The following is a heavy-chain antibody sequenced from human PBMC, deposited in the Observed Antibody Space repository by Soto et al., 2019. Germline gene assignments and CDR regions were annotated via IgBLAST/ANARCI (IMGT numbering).Heavy chain of an antibody. J-gene: IGHJ6*02. CDR2: VNPILSMS. Sequence: ASVKVSCKASGDTFSFYTINWVRQAPGLGLEWMGRVNPILSMSNYAQKFQGRVTITRDTSASTAYMELSSLRSEDTAVYYCARSALITFGGVIAYYYYYGMDVWGQGTTVTVSS. CDR1: GDTFSFYT. V-gene: IGHV1-69*02. D-gene: IGHD3-16*02. CDR3: ARSALITFGGVIAYYYYYGMDV.